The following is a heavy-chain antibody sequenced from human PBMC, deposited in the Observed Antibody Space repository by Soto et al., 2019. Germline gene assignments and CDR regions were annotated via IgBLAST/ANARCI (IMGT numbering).Heavy chain of an antibody. Sequence: SETLSLTCTVSGGSISSYYWSWIRQPPGKGLEWIGHIYYTGSTNYNPSLKSRVSISMDMSRNQFSLQLSSVTAADTAVYYCARRFYIAGWYYFDFWGQGILVTVSS. CDR3: ARRFYIAGWYYFDF. J-gene: IGHJ4*02. D-gene: IGHD6-19*01. CDR2: IYYTGST. V-gene: IGHV4-59*01. CDR1: GGSISSYY.